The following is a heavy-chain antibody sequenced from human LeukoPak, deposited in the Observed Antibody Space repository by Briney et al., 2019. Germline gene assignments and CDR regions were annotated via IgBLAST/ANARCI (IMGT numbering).Heavy chain of an antibody. D-gene: IGHD2-15*01. CDR3: ARDRRIAVDFDY. V-gene: IGHV1-2*02. CDR2: INPNSGGT. CDR1: GYTFTGYE. Sequence: ASVKVSCKASGYTFTGYEIHWLRQAPGQGLEWMGWINPNSGGTNYAQKFQGRVTMTRDTSISTAYMELSRLRSDDTAVYYCARDRRIAVDFDYWGQGTLVTVSS. J-gene: IGHJ4*02.